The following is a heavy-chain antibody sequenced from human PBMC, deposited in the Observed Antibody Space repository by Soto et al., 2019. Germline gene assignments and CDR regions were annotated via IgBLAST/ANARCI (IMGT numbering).Heavy chain of an antibody. CDR1: GGSVSSSYY. J-gene: IGHJ6*02. D-gene: IGHD2-21*02. V-gene: IGHV4-4*02. CDR2: IFHSGRT. CDR3: ARGHQVTTDYFSYYALDV. Sequence: SETLSLTCAVSGGSVSSSYYWSWVRQPPGKGLEWIGEIFHSGRTNYNPSLKSRVTMSVDKSNNLFSLKVTSMTAADTAIYYCARGHQVTTDYFSYYALDVWGQGTTVTVSS.